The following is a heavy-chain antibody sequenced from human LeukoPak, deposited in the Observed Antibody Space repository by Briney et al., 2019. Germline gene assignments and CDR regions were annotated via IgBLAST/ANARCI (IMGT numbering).Heavy chain of an antibody. V-gene: IGHV1-69*05. D-gene: IGHD3-22*01. CDR2: IIPIFGTA. Sequence: SVKVSCKASGGTFSSYAISWVRQAPGQGLEWMGGIIPIFGTANYAQNFQGRVTITTDESTSTAYMELSSLRSEDTAVYYCAWSEGYDCSGYYPLGYWGQGTLVTVSS. J-gene: IGHJ4*02. CDR1: GGTFSSYA. CDR3: AWSEGYDCSGYYPLGY.